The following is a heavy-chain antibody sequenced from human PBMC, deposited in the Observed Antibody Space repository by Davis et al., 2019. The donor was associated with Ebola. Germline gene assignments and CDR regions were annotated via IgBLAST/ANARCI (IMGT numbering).Heavy chain of an antibody. CDR3: ARRYRGTGYSSS. J-gene: IGHJ5*02. Sequence: SETLSLTCAVSGGPISSSNWWSWVRQPPGKGLEWIGEIYHSGSTYYNPSLKSRVTISVDRSKNQFSLKLSSVTAADTAVYYCARRYRGTGYSSSWGQGTLVTVSS. CDR2: IYHSGST. D-gene: IGHD6-19*01. CDR1: GGPISSSNW. V-gene: IGHV4-4*02.